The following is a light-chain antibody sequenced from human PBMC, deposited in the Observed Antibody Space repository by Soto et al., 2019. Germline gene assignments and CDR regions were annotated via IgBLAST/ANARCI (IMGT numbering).Light chain of an antibody. CDR3: QQYSNYWT. CDR1: QSISTW. V-gene: IGKV1-5*01. Sequence: DIQITHSPSTLSASVGDRVTITCRASQSISTWLAWYQQKPGKAPKLLIYDASSLESGVSSRFSGSGSGTEFTLNITSLQPDDFATYYCQQYSNYWTLGQGTKVDIK. J-gene: IGKJ1*01. CDR2: DAS.